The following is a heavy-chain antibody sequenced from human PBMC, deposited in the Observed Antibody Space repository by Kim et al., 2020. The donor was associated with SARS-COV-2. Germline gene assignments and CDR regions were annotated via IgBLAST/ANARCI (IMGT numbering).Heavy chain of an antibody. D-gene: IGHD3-22*01. CDR3: ARDYYDSSGYPRYYYFYGMDI. CDR1: GFTFSSYS. J-gene: IGHJ6*01. CDR2: ISSSSSYI. V-gene: IGHV3-21*01. Sequence: GGSLRLSCAASGFTFSSYSMNWVRQAPGKGLEWVSSISSSSSYIFYADSVKGRFTISRDNAKNSLYLQMNSLSAEDTAVYYCARDYYDSSGYPRYYYFYGMDIWGQGTTVTVSS.